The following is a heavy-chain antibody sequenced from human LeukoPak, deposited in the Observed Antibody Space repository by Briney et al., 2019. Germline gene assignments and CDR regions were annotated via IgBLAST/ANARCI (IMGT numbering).Heavy chain of an antibody. CDR1: GFTFSSYA. D-gene: IGHD1-26*01. Sequence: GGSLRLSCSASGFTFSSYAMLWVRQAPGKGREYVSAISSNGGSTYYADSVKGRFTISRDNSKNTLYLQMSSLRAEDTAVYYCARDGQGRATDAFDIWGQGTMVTVSS. CDR2: ISSNGGST. J-gene: IGHJ3*02. V-gene: IGHV3-64D*06. CDR3: ARDGQGRATDAFDI.